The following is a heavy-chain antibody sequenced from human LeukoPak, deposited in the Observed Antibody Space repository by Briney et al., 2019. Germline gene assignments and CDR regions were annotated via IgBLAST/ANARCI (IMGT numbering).Heavy chain of an antibody. CDR2: IRYDGSNK. D-gene: IGHD2-2*01. Sequence: PGGSLRLSCAASGFTSSSYGMHWVRQAPGKGLEWVAFIRYDGSNKYYADSVKGRFTISRDNSKNTLYLQMNSLRAEDTAVYYCAKVYCSSTSCHNWFDPWGQGTLVTVSS. V-gene: IGHV3-30*02. CDR3: AKVYCSSTSCHNWFDP. CDR1: GFTSSSYG. J-gene: IGHJ5*02.